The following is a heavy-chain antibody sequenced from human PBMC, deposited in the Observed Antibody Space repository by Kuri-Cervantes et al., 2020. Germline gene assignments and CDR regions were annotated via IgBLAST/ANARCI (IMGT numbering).Heavy chain of an antibody. Sequence: LSLTCAASGFTFSSYAMHWVRQAPGKGLEWVSYISSSSTIYYADSVKGRFTISRDNSKNTLYLQMNSLRAEDTAVYYCASSFRAPTPNDYWGQGTLVTVSS. CDR1: GFTFSSYA. V-gene: IGHV3-48*01. J-gene: IGHJ4*02. CDR3: ASSFRAPTPNDY. D-gene: IGHD3-16*01. CDR2: ISSSSTI.